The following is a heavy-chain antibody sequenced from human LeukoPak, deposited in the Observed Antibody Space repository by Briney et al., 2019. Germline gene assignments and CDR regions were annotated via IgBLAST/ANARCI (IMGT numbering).Heavy chain of an antibody. Sequence: SETLSLTCTVSGGSISSYYWSWIRQPPGKGLEWIGYIYYSGSTNYNPSLKSRVTISVDTSKNQFSLKLSSVTAADTAVYYCARDGSDYGDYYLDYWGQGTLVTVSS. J-gene: IGHJ4*02. CDR2: IYYSGST. CDR1: GGSISSYY. V-gene: IGHV4-59*01. CDR3: ARDGSDYGDYYLDY. D-gene: IGHD4-17*01.